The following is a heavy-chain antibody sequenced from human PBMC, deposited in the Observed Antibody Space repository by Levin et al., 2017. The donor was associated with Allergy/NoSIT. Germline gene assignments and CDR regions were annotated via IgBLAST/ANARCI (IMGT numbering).Heavy chain of an antibody. J-gene: IGHJ4*02. CDR3: AKDQSPNTYYFDSSGYYSS. Sequence: SGESLKISCEASGFTFSRYAMSWVRLAPGKGLEWVSAISGSGDNKYYADSVKGRFTISRDNSKNTLYLQMNSLRAEDTAVYYCAKDQSPNTYYFDSSGYYSSGGQGTLVTVSS. D-gene: IGHD3-22*01. CDR2: ISGSGDNK. CDR1: GFTFSRYA. V-gene: IGHV3-23*01.